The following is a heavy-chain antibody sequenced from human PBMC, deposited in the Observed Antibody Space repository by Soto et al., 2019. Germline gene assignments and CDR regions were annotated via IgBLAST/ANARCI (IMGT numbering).Heavy chain of an antibody. CDR2: ISGSGGST. D-gene: IGHD6-19*01. J-gene: IGHJ4*02. Sequence: EVQLLESGGGLVQPGGSLRLSCAASGFTFSSYAMSWVRQAPGKGLEWVSAISGSGGSTYYADSVKGRFTISRDNSKNTLYLQMNSLRAEDTAVYYCARGIAVAGSLDYWGQGTLVTVSS. CDR3: ARGIAVAGSLDY. CDR1: GFTFSSYA. V-gene: IGHV3-23*01.